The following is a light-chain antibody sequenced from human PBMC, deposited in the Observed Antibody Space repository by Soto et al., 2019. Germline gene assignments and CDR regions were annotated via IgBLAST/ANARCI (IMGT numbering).Light chain of an antibody. CDR3: QQYYSPPAT. J-gene: IGKJ1*01. CDR2: WAS. V-gene: IGKV4-1*01. Sequence: DIVMTQSPDSLAVSLGERATINCKSSQSVLWRSNNKDYLAWYQQKPGQPPKLLIYWASTRESGVPDRFSGSGAGTDFHPAISSLHAEDVAVYYWQQYYSPPATFGQGTKVEIK. CDR1: QSVLWRSNNKDY.